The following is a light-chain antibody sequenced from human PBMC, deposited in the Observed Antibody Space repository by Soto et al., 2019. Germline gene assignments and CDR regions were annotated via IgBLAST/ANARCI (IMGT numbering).Light chain of an antibody. V-gene: IGLV2-8*01. CDR3: CSYAGTYYV. CDR2: EVN. Sequence: QSVLTQPPSASGSPGQSVTISCTGTSSDVGGYIYVSWYQQHPGKAPKIMIYEVNKRPSGVPDRFWGSKSGNTASLTISGLQAEDEAEYHCCSYAGTYYVFGTGTKVTVL. J-gene: IGLJ1*01. CDR1: SSDVGGYIY.